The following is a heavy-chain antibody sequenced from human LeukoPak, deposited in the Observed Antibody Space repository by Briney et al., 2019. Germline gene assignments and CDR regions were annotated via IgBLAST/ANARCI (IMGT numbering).Heavy chain of an antibody. D-gene: IGHD1-26*01. CDR1: GGSISINY. Sequence: PSETLSLTCTVSGGSISINYWIWIRQPPGKGLEWIGYIHYSGSTNYNPSLKSRVTISVDTSKNQFSLKLSSVTSADAAAYYCATDHRVGRGWYFDLWGRGTLVTVSS. CDR2: IHYSGST. J-gene: IGHJ2*01. V-gene: IGHV4-59*01. CDR3: ATDHRVGRGWYFDL.